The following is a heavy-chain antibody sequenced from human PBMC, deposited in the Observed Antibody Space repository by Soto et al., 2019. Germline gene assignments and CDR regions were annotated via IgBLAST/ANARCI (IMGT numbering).Heavy chain of an antibody. Sequence: ASVKVSCKASGYTFTSYYMHWVRQAPGQGLEWMGIIDPSGGSTSYAQKFQGRVTMTRDTSTSTVYMELSNLRSEDTAVYYCARAVPAATWFDPWGQGTLVTVSS. CDR1: GYTFTSYY. CDR2: IDPSGGST. J-gene: IGHJ5*02. D-gene: IGHD2-2*01. CDR3: ARAVPAATWFDP. V-gene: IGHV1-46*03.